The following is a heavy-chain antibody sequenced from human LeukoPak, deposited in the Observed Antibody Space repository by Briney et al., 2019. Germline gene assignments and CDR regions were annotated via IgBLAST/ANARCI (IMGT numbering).Heavy chain of an antibody. CDR3: ARLETYYDFWSGPIVFDY. V-gene: IGHV4-39*01. Sequence: SETLSLTCTVSGGSISSSSYYWGWIRQPPGKGLEWIGSIYYSGSTYYNPSLKSRVTISVDTSKNQFSLKLSSVTAADTAVYYCARLETYYDFWSGPIVFDYWGQGTLVTVSP. D-gene: IGHD3-3*01. J-gene: IGHJ4*02. CDR2: IYYSGST. CDR1: GGSISSSSYY.